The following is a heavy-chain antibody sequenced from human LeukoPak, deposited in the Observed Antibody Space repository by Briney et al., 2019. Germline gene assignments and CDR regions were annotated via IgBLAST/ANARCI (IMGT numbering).Heavy chain of an antibody. Sequence: GASVKVSCKASGGTFSSYANSWVRRAPGQGLEWMGGIIPIFGTANYAQKFQGRVTITADESTSTAYMELSSLRSEDTAVYYCARAPTRNYYDSSGYYNAFDIWGQGTMVTVSS. D-gene: IGHD3-22*01. CDR2: IIPIFGTA. J-gene: IGHJ3*02. CDR1: GGTFSSYA. CDR3: ARAPTRNYYDSSGYYNAFDI. V-gene: IGHV1-69*01.